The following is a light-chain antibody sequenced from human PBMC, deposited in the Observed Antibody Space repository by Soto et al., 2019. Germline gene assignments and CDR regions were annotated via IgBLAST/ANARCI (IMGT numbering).Light chain of an antibody. Sequence: QTLRAQPPSVSAAPGQKFTISCTGSISKIGAGYDLHWYQQLPGTAPKLLLYGNSNRPSGVPDRFSGSKSGTSASLAITGLQAEDEADYYCQSYDSSLSAYVFGTGTKVTVL. CDR2: GNS. V-gene: IGLV1-40*01. CDR3: QSYDSSLSAYV. J-gene: IGLJ1*01. CDR1: ISKIGAGYD.